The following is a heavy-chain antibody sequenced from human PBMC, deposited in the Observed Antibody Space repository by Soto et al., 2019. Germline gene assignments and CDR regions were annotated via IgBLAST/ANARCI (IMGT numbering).Heavy chain of an antibody. D-gene: IGHD3-3*01. CDR3: ASHENDFGYYMDV. J-gene: IGHJ6*03. V-gene: IGHV4-31*03. Sequence: PSETLSLTCTVSGGSISSGGYYWSWIRQHPGKGLEWIGYIYYSGSTYYNPSLKSRVTISVDTSKNQFSLKLSSVTAADTAVYYCASHENDFGYYMDVWGKGTTVTVSS. CDR1: GGSISSGGYY. CDR2: IYYSGST.